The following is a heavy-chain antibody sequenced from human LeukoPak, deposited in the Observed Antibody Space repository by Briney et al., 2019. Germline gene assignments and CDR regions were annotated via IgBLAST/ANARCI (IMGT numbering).Heavy chain of an antibody. J-gene: IGHJ4*02. CDR3: ARDHGGVVDY. V-gene: IGHV4-39*07. CDR1: GGSISSSSYY. CDR2: IYYSGST. D-gene: IGHD3-16*01. Sequence: SETLSLTCTVSGGSISSSSYYWGWIRQPPGKGLEWIGSIYYSGSTYYNPSRKSRVTISVDTSKNQFSLKLSSVTAADTAVYYCARDHGGVVDYWGQGTLVTVSS.